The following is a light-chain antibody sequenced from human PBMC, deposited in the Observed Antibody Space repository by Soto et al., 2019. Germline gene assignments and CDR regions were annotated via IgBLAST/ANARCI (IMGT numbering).Light chain of an antibody. CDR3: HQYNSWPPGT. CDR2: DAS. V-gene: IGKV3-15*01. CDR1: QSVSSN. J-gene: IGKJ2*01. Sequence: EIVMTQSPDTLSVSPGERATLSCRASQSVSSNLAWYQQKPGQAPRLLISDASTRATGIPARFSGSGSGTEFTLTISSPQSEDFALYYCHQYNSWPPGTFGQGTKVDIK.